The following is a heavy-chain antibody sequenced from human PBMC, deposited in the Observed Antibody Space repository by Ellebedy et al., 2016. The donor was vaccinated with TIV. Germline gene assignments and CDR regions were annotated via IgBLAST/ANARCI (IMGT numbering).Heavy chain of an antibody. CDR2: IWYDGSNK. D-gene: IGHD1-26*01. J-gene: IGHJ4*02. Sequence: GESLKISCAASGFTFSSYGMHWVRQAPGKGLEWVAVIWYDGSNKYYADSVKGRFTISRDNSKNTLYLQMNSLRAEDTAVYYCASGIGSLTYWGQGTLVTVSS. CDR3: ASGIGSLTY. V-gene: IGHV3-33*01. CDR1: GFTFSSYG.